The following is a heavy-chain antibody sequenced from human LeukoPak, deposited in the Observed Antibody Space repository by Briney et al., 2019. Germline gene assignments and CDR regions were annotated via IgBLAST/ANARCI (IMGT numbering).Heavy chain of an antibody. J-gene: IGHJ4*02. CDR3: ARANVVTAIDY. D-gene: IGHD2-21*02. CDR2: IYSSGTT. V-gene: IGHV4-59*01. CDR1: GGSISSYY. Sequence: SETLSLTCTVSGGSISSYYWSWIRQPPGKGLEWIGYIYSSGTTNYNPSLKSRVTISVDTSKNQFSLRLRSVTAADTAFYYCARANVVTAIDYWGRGTLVTVSS.